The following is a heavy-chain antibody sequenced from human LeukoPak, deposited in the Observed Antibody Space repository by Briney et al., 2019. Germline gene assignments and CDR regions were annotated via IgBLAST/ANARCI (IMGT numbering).Heavy chain of an antibody. J-gene: IGHJ3*01. V-gene: IGHV4-59*08. D-gene: IGHD3-22*01. CDR3: ARRFSSRSDGNGYYYGHDAFDV. CDR2: TYYGANT. Sequence: SDTLSLTCTVAGGYISPYHWTWTRQTPRRGLVWSGYTYYGANTNLNPSLQSRVTMSVDTSKIQFSLQLTSVSAADTAVYYCARRFSSRSDGNGYYYGHDAFDVWGQGTLVTVSS. CDR1: GGYISPYH.